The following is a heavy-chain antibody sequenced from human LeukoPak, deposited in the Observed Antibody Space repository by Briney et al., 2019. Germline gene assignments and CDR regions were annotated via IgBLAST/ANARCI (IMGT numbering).Heavy chain of an antibody. CDR2: ISSSSSYI. V-gene: IGHV3-21*01. CDR3: ARELGSSSWYLAY. CDR1: GFTFSSYN. Sequence: GGSLRLSCAASGFTFSSYNMNWVRQAPGKGLEWVSSISSSSSYIYYADSVKGRFTISRDNAKNSLYLQMNSLRAEDTAVYYCARELGSSSWYLAYWGQGTLVTVSS. D-gene: IGHD6-13*01. J-gene: IGHJ4*02.